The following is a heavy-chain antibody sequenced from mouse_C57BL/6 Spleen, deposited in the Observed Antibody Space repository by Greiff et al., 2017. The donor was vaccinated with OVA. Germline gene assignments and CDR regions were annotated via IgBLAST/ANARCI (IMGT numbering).Heavy chain of an antibody. Sequence: EVKLVESGGDLVKPGGSLKLSCAASGFTFSSYGMSWVRQTPDKRLEWVATISSGGSYTYYPDSVKGRFTISRDNAKNTLYLQMRSLKSEDRAMYYCARLLADVYFDVWGTGTTVTVSS. J-gene: IGHJ1*03. D-gene: IGHD2-1*01. CDR2: ISSGGSYT. V-gene: IGHV5-6*01. CDR1: GFTFSSYG. CDR3: ARLLADVYFDV.